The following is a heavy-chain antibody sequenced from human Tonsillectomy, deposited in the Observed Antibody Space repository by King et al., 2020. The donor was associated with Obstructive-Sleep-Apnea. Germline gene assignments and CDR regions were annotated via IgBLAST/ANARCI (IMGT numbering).Heavy chain of an antibody. CDR2: ITGSCGSP. J-gene: IGHJ2*01. CDR3: ARDKVYYDSSGPSRYFDL. V-gene: IGHV3-23*04. Sequence: VQLVESGGGLVQPGGSLRLSCAASGFTFSIHAMSWVRQAPGKGLEWVTAITGSCGSPYYAGPVKGRFTISRDNSKNTLYVQMNSLRADDTAVYYCARDKVYYDSSGPSRYFDLWGRGTLVTVSS. CDR1: GFTFSIHA. D-gene: IGHD3-22*01.